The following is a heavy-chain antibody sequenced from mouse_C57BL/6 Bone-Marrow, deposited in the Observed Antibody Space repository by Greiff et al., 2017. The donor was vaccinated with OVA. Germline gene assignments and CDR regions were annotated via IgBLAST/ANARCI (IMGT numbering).Heavy chain of an antibody. CDR1: GYTFTDYN. D-gene: IGHD1-1*01. V-gene: IGHV1-18*01. CDR3: ARSSYYYGSSWFAY. Sequence: VQLQQSGPELVKPGASVKIPCKASGYTFTDYNMDWVKQSHGKSLEWIGDINPNNGGTIYNQKFKGKATLTVDKSSSTAYMELRSLTSEDTAVYYCARSSYYYGSSWFAYWGQGTLVTVSA. CDR2: INPNNGGT. J-gene: IGHJ3*01.